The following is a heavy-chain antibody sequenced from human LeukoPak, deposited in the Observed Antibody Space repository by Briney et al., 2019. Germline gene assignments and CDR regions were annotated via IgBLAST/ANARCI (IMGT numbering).Heavy chain of an antibody. V-gene: IGHV4-39*01. CDR1: GGSISSSSYY. Sequence: PSETLSLTCTVSGGSISSSSYYWGWIRQPPGKGLAWIGSIYYSGSTYYNPSLKSRVTISVDTSKNQFSLKLSSVTAADTAVFYCARQYRVALSFDFWGQGTLVTVSS. CDR2: IYYSGST. J-gene: IGHJ4*02. D-gene: IGHD5-12*01. CDR3: ARQYRVALSFDF.